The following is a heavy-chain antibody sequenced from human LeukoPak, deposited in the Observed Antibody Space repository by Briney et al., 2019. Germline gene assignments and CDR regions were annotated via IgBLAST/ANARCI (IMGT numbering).Heavy chain of an antibody. CDR3: AKRYSGYFLDY. Sequence: PGGSLRLSCAASGFTFSSYDMHWVRQATGKGPEWVSVIGTAGETYYPGSVKGRFTISRDDSKNTLFLQMNSLRPEDTALYYCAKRYSGYFLDYWGQGTLVTVSS. D-gene: IGHD5-12*01. V-gene: IGHV3-13*01. CDR2: IGTAGET. J-gene: IGHJ4*02. CDR1: GFTFSSYD.